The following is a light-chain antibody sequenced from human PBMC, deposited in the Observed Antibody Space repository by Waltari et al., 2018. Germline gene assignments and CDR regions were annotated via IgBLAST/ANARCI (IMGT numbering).Light chain of an antibody. CDR3: CSYAGSYVI. V-gene: IGLV2-11*01. Sequence: QSGLTQPRSVSGSPGQSVTISCTGISSADGDHKYVAWYQQHPGKAPKLMIYDGNKRPSGVPDRFSGSKSANTASLTISGLQAEDEADYSCCSYAGSYVIFGEGTKLTVL. CDR2: DGN. J-gene: IGLJ2*01. CDR1: SSADGDHKY.